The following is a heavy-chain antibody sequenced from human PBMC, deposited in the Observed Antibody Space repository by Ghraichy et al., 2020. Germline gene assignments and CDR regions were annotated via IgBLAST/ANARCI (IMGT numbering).Heavy chain of an antibody. J-gene: IGHJ4*02. CDR1: GFTFSIYA. V-gene: IGHV3-23*01. Sequence: GGSLRLSCAASGFTFSIYAMSWVRQAPGKGLEWVSAISGSGGSTYYADSVKGRFTISRDNSKNTLYLQMNSLRAEDTAVYYCAKDQVVVVPAATYYFDYWGQGTLVTVSS. CDR3: AKDQVVVVPAATYYFDY. D-gene: IGHD2-2*01. CDR2: ISGSGGST.